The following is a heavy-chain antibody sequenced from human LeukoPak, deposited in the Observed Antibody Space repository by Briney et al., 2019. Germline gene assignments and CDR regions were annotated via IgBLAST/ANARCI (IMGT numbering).Heavy chain of an antibody. V-gene: IGHV3-15*05. J-gene: IGHJ4*02. Sequence: TSGGSLRLSCGASGFIFRNAHMTWVRQAPGKGLEWVGRIMSNPAGGTTDYGAAVKGRFTISRDDLRNMLYLQLTNVRVEDTADYYCTTLAFDVHYWGRGTLVTVSS. CDR1: GFIFRNAH. CDR2: IMSNPAGGTT. CDR3: TTLAFDVHY. D-gene: IGHD2/OR15-2a*01.